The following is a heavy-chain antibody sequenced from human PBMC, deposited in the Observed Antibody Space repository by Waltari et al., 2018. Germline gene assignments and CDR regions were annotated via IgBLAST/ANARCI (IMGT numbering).Heavy chain of an antibody. CDR2: IYHSGST. D-gene: IGHD1-26*01. V-gene: IGHV4-38-2*01. Sequence: QVQLQESGPALVQPSETLSLTCAVSGYSINPAHYRGWLRQPPGKGLEWIGSIYHSGSTYYNPSLKSRVTISVDTSKNQFSLKLSSVTAADTAVYYCARQEWEWLHDAFDIWGQGTMVTVSS. CDR3: ARQEWEWLHDAFDI. CDR1: GYSINPAHY. J-gene: IGHJ3*02.